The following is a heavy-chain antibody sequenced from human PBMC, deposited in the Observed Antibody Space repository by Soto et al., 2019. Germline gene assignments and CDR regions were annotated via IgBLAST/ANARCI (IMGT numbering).Heavy chain of an antibody. CDR1: GGSISNYY. CDR2: IYTGGST. J-gene: IGHJ4*02. CDR3: ARASVGPPGGGSWIMPFDY. Sequence: PSETLSLTCTVSGGSISNYYWSWIRQPAGKGLEWIGRIYTGGSTNYNPSLKSRVTMSTDTSKNQFSLRLTSVTAVDTAVYYCARASVGPPGGGSWIMPFDYWGQGALVTVSS. D-gene: IGHD2-15*01. V-gene: IGHV4-4*07.